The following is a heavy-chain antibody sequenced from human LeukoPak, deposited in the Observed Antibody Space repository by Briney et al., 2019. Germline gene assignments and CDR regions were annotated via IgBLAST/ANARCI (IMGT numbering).Heavy chain of an antibody. V-gene: IGHV3-7*03. CDR2: IKQDGSEK. CDR1: GFTFSSNY. Sequence: GGSLRLSCAASGFTFSSNYMSWVRQAPGKGLEWVANIKQDGSEKYYVDSVKGRFTISRDNAKNSLYLQMNSLRAEDTAVYYCARVLIAAAGLDAFDIWGQGTMVTVSS. J-gene: IGHJ3*02. CDR3: ARVLIAAAGLDAFDI. D-gene: IGHD6-13*01.